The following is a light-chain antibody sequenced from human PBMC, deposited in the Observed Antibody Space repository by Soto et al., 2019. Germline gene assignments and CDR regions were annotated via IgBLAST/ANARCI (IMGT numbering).Light chain of an antibody. CDR3: SSYTSSSTLVV. CDR2: DVS. CDR1: SSDIGRYNY. V-gene: IGLV2-14*01. J-gene: IGLJ2*01. Sequence: QSVLTQPASVSGSPGQSITISCTGTSSDIGRYNYVSWYQQHPGKAPKLMIYDVSYRPSGVSNRFSGSKSGSTASLTISGLQAEDEADYYCSSYTSSSTLVVFGGGTKVTVL.